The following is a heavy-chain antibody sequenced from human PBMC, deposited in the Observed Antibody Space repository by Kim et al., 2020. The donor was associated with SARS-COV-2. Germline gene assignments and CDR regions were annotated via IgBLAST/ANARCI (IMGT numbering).Heavy chain of an antibody. D-gene: IGHD3-22*01. Sequence: NTTLKSRITMSADTSKSQFSLMLSSVTAADTAVYYCARVGGYYPNGLFDYWGQGALVTVSS. J-gene: IGHJ4*02. V-gene: IGHV4-4*07. CDR3: ARVGGYYPNGLFDY.